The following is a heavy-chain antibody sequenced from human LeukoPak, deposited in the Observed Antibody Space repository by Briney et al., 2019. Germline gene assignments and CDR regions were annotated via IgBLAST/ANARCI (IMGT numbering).Heavy chain of an antibody. V-gene: IGHV3-21*01. CDR1: GFTFSSYS. CDR2: ISSSSSYI. Sequence: GGSLRLSCAASGFTFSSYSMNWVRQAPGKGLEWVSSISSSSSYIYYADSVKGRFTISRDNAKNPLYLQMNSLRAEDTAVYYCARGKVGAFYYYYYMDVWGKGTTVTVSS. CDR3: ARGKVGAFYYYYYMDV. J-gene: IGHJ6*03. D-gene: IGHD1-26*01.